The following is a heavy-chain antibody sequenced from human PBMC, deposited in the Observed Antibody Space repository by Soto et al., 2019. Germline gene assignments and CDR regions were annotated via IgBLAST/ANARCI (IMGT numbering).Heavy chain of an antibody. Sequence: QVQLVQSRAEVKKPGASVKVSCKASGYTLTGYGISWVRQAPGQGLEWVGWISPYNGNTNYEQKLQDEVTLTTNTSTSTAYMELRILRPDDTAVYYCVRADFDFWSGYSRFDYWGQGTLVTVSS. V-gene: IGHV1-18*01. CDR3: VRADFDFWSGYSRFDY. CDR1: GYTLTGYG. J-gene: IGHJ4*02. CDR2: ISPYNGNT. D-gene: IGHD3-3*01.